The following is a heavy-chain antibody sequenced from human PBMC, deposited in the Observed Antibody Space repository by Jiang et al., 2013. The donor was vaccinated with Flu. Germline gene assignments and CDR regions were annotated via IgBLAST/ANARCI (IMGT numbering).Heavy chain of an antibody. CDR1: GYTFTSYG. CDR3: ARDFAPHIVVVVAATVPDF. J-gene: IGHJ4*02. D-gene: IGHD2-15*01. CDR2: ISGFNGDT. V-gene: IGHV1-18*04. Sequence: EVKKPGASVKVSCTASGYTFTSYGISWVRRAPGQGLEWMGWISGFNGDTHYAQKFQGRVTMTTDSSTSTAYMELRSLRSDDTAVYFCARDFAPHIVVVVAATVPDFWGQGTLVTVSS.